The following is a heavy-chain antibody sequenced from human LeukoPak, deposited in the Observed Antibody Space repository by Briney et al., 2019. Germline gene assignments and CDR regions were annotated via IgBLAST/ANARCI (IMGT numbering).Heavy chain of an antibody. CDR1: GYSISSGYY. J-gene: IGHJ5*02. CDR3: ARHEEDCSSTSCYTGGWFDP. V-gene: IGHV4-38-2*02. D-gene: IGHD2-2*02. CDR2: IYYSGST. Sequence: SETLSLTCTVSGYSISSGYYWGWIRQPPGKGLEWIGSIYYSGSTYYNPSLKSRVTISVDTSKNQFSLKLSSVTAADTAVYYCARHEEDCSSTSCYTGGWFDPWGQGTLVTVSS.